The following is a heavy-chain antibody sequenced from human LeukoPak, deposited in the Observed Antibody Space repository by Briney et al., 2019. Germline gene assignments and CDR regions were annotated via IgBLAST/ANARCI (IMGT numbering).Heavy chain of an antibody. CDR3: ARTAVNTIFGVWFDP. CDR1: RYTFTSYA. CDR2: INTNTGNP. J-gene: IGHJ5*02. Sequence: ASVKVSCKASRYTFTSYAMDWVRQAPGQGLEWMGWINTNTGNPTYAQGFTGRFVFSLDTSVSTAYLQISSLKAEDTAVYYCARTAVNTIFGVWFDPWGQGTLVTVSS. D-gene: IGHD3-3*01. V-gene: IGHV7-4-1*02.